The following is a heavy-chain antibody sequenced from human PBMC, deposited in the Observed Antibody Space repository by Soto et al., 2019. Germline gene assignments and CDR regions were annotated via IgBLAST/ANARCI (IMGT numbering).Heavy chain of an antibody. D-gene: IGHD2-2*01. CDR1: GGSVSISTYY. CDR2: ILHSGST. V-gene: IGHV4-39*01. J-gene: IGHJ6*02. Sequence: ASETLSLTSSVSGGSVSISTYYWAWVRQTPGAGLEWLVSILHSGSTYYNPSLKSRLTLSVDTSEDQFSLNLSSVTVTDTCVYYCATLPAAMYFYGSDVWGPGTTVTVS. CDR3: ATLPAAMYFYGSDV.